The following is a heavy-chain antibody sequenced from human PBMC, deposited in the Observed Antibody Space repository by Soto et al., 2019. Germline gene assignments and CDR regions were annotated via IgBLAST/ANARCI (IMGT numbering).Heavy chain of an antibody. CDR2: IYPSDSDT. Sequence: GESLKISCKGSGYSFTNYWIGWVRQMPGKGLEWMGIIYPSDSDTRYNPSFQGQVTISADKSISTAYLQWSSLKASDTAMYYCASIYTSGWYYFDYWGQGTLVTVSS. V-gene: IGHV5-51*01. J-gene: IGHJ4*02. CDR1: GYSFTNYW. D-gene: IGHD6-19*01. CDR3: ASIYTSGWYYFDY.